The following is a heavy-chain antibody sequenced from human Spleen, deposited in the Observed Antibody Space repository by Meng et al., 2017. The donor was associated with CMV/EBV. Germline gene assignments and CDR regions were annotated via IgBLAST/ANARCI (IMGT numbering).Heavy chain of an antibody. V-gene: IGHV1-2*02. J-gene: IGHJ4*02. Sequence: YTFTGYYMHWVRQAPGQGLEWMGWINPNSGGTNYAQKFQGRVTMTRDTSISTAYMELSRLRSDDTAVYYCAREAPGSDFWSGFDDFDYWGQGTLVTVSS. D-gene: IGHD3-3*01. CDR3: AREAPGSDFWSGFDDFDY. CDR1: YTFTGYY. CDR2: INPNSGGT.